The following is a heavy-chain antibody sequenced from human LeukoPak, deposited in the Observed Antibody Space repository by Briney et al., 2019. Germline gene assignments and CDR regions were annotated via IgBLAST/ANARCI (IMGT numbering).Heavy chain of an antibody. CDR1: GGTFSSYA. CDR2: IIPIFGTA. V-gene: IGHV1-69*01. D-gene: IGHD3-22*01. CDR3: ARGPRSSGYSPTPYWYFDL. Sequence: GGSLRLSCAASGGTFSSYAISWVRQAPGQGLEWMGGIIPIFGTANYAQKFQGRVTITADESTSTAYMELSSLRSEDTAVYYCARGPRSSGYSPTPYWYFDLWGRGTLVTVSS. J-gene: IGHJ2*01.